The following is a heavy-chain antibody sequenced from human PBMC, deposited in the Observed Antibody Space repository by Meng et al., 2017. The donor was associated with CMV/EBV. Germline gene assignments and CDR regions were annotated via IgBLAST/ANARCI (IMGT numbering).Heavy chain of an antibody. Sequence: GGSLRLSCAASGFTFSSYAMHWVRQAPGKGLEWVSVIYSGGTSYHADSVKGRFTISRDNSKNTVFLQMNSLRAEDTAVYYCATGLGEDGDYTGDFWGQGTLVTVSS. V-gene: IGHV3-53*01. CDR1: GFTFSSYA. J-gene: IGHJ4*02. CDR2: IYSGGTS. D-gene: IGHD4-17*01. CDR3: ATGLGEDGDYTGDF.